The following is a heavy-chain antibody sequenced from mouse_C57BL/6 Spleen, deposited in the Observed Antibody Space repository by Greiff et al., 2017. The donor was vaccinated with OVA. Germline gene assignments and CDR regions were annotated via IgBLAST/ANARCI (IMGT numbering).Heavy chain of an antibody. CDR2: IDPSDSYT. CDR1: GYTFTSYW. J-gene: IGHJ1*03. CDR3: ARWGPSRYFDV. V-gene: IGHV1-69*01. D-gene: IGHD3-3*01. Sequence: QVQLKQPGAELVMPGASVKLSCKASGYTFTSYWMHWVKQRPGQGLEWIGEIDPSDSYTNYNQKFKGKSTLTVDKSSSTAYMQLSSLTSEDSAVYYCARWGPSRYFDVWGTGTTVTVSS.